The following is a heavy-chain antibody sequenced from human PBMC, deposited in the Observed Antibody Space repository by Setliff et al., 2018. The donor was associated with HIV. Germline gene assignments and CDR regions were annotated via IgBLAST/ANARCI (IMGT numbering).Heavy chain of an antibody. V-gene: IGHV4-61*02. CDR3: ARWRHSSTWYMGFHP. J-gene: IGHJ5*02. D-gene: IGHD6-13*01. Sequence: SETLSLTCNVSGGSIISGSYYWSWIRQPAGKGLEWIGRIYTSGGVTYNPSLESRVTISVDTSKNQFSLKLTSVTAADTAVYYCARWRHSSTWYMGFHPWGRGILVTVSS. CDR2: IYTSGGV. CDR1: GGSIISGSYY.